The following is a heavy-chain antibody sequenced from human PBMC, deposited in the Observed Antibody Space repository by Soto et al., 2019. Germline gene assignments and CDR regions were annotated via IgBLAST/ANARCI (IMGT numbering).Heavy chain of an antibody. CDR2: IIPIFGTA. J-gene: IGHJ6*02. D-gene: IGHD6-6*01. V-gene: IGHV1-69*13. CDR3: ARSSPGYYGMDV. CDR1: RHLQQLC. Sequence: GASVKVLLQGFWRHLQQLCYQLVRQAPGQGLEWMGGIIPIFGTANYAQKFQGRVTITADESTSTAYMELSSLRSEDTAVYYCARSSPGYYGMDVWGQGTTVTVSS.